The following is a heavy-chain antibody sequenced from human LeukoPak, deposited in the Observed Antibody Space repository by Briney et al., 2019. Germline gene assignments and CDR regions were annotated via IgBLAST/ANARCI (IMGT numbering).Heavy chain of an antibody. V-gene: IGHV4-59*01. CDR3: ARVLVHSGSYSSAFDI. D-gene: IGHD1-26*01. CDR1: GGSISSYY. CDR2: IYYSGST. Sequence: SETLSLTCTVSGGSISSYYWSWIRQPPGKGLEWIGYIYYSGSTNYNPSLKGRVTISVDTSKNQFSLKLSSVTAADTAVYYCARVLVHSGSYSSAFDIWGQGTMVTVSS. J-gene: IGHJ3*02.